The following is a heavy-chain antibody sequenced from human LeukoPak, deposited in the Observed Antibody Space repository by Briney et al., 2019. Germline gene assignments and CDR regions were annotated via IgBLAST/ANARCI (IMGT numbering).Heavy chain of an antibody. V-gene: IGHV4-34*01. J-gene: IGHJ6*04. CDR1: AGSFSGYY. CDR2: INHSGST. Sequence: SETLSLTCAVYAGSFSGYYWSWIRQPPGKGLEWIGEINHSGSTNYNPSLKSRVTISVDTSKNQFSLKLSSVTAADTAVYYCARGPYYYGSGTFYYYYGMDVWGKGTTVNVSS. D-gene: IGHD3-10*01. CDR3: ARGPYYYGSGTFYYYYGMDV.